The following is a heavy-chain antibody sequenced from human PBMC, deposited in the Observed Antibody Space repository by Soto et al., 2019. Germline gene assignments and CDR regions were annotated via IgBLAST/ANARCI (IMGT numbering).Heavy chain of an antibody. D-gene: IGHD2-2*01. J-gene: IGHJ4*02. CDR1: GFTFSSYA. CDR2: ISGSGGST. V-gene: IGHV3-23*01. CDR3: AKWSDIVVVVPAARFDY. Sequence: EVQLLESGGGLVQPGGSLRLSCAASGFTFSSYAMSWVRQAPGTGLEWVSAISGSGGSTYYADSVKGRFTISGDNSKNTLILQMNSLRADDTAVYYCAKWSDIVVVVPAARFDYWGQGTLVTVSS.